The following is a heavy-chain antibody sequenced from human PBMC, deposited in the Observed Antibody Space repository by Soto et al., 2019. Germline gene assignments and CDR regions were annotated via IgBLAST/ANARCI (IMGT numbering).Heavy chain of an antibody. CDR2: IWYDGSNK. V-gene: IGHV3-33*01. CDR1: GFTFSSYG. Sequence: QVQLVESGGGVVQPGRSLRLSCAASGFTFSSYGMHWVRQAPGKGLEWVAVIWYDGSNKYYADSVKGRFTISRDNSKNTLYLQMNSLRAEDTAVYYCGGEVPLFDIWGQGTMVTVSS. J-gene: IGHJ3*02. CDR3: GGEVPLFDI.